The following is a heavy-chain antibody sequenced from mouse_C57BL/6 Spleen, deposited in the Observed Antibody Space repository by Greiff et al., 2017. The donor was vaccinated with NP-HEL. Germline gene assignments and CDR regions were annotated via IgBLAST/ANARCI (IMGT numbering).Heavy chain of an antibody. Sequence: VQLQQSGPELVKPGASVKISCKASGYAFSSSWMNWVKQRPGKGLEWIGRLYPGDGDTNYNGKFQGKATLTADKSSSTADMQLSSLTAEDSAVYVCARRDYGSSYGDFDVWGTGTTVTVAS. CDR2: LYPGDGDT. V-gene: IGHV1-82*01. J-gene: IGHJ1*03. CDR3: ARRDYGSSYGDFDV. CDR1: GYAFSSSW. D-gene: IGHD1-1*01.